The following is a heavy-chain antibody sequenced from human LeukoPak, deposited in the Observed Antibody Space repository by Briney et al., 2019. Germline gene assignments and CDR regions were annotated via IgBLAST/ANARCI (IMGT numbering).Heavy chain of an antibody. J-gene: IGHJ5*02. D-gene: IGHD2-15*01. CDR3: ARDADGVAQFDP. CDR1: GSSISSYQ. Sequence: SETLSLTCTVSGSSISSYQWTWIRQPAGKGLEWIGRLSASGTTNFNPSLKSRVTISGDKTKKQVSLRLSSVTAADTAVYYCARDADGVAQFDPWGQGTLVTVSS. CDR2: LSASGTT. V-gene: IGHV4-4*07.